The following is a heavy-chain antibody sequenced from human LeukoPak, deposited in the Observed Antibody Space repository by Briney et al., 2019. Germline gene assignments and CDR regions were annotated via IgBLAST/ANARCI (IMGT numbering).Heavy chain of an antibody. V-gene: IGHV3-48*04. Sequence: PGGSLRLSCAASGFTFSSHSMNWVRQAPGKGLEWVSYIRSSSSPIYYADSVKGRFTISRDNAKNSLYLQMNSLRAEDTAAYYCARVKGYGSGNYYNLYYYYMDVWGKGTTVTVSS. CDR1: GFTFSSHS. CDR2: IRSSSSPI. D-gene: IGHD3-10*01. J-gene: IGHJ6*03. CDR3: ARVKGYGSGNYYNLYYYYMDV.